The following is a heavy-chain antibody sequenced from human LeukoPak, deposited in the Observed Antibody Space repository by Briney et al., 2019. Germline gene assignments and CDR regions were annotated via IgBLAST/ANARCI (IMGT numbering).Heavy chain of an antibody. CDR1: GGSSSGSS. J-gene: IGHJ4*02. CDR2: INHGGSP. D-gene: IGHD6-13*01. V-gene: IGHV4-34*01. CDR3: ARGRTAPRAAAATYYFDY. Sequence: SETLSLTCAVHGGSSSGSSWSWIRQPPGKGLEGIGEINHGGSPNYNPSLKSRVTISVDTSKNQFSLKLSSVTAADTAVYYCARGRTAPRAAAATYYFDYWGQGTLVTVSS.